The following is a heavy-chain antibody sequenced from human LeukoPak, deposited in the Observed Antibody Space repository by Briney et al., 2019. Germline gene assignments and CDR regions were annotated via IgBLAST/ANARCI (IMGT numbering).Heavy chain of an antibody. CDR3: ARDLRGQPYDY. V-gene: IGHV3-21*01. D-gene: IGHD3-16*01. CDR2: ISSSSSYI. CDR1: GFTFSSYS. J-gene: IGHJ4*02. Sequence: GGSLRLSCAASGFTFSSYSMNWVRQAPGKGLEWVSSISSSSSYIYYADSVKGRFTISRDNAKNSLYLQMNSLRAEDTAVYYCARDLRGQPYDYWGQGTLVTVFS.